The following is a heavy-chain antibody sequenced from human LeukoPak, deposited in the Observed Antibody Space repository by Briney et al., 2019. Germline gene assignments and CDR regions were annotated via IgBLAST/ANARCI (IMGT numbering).Heavy chain of an antibody. V-gene: IGHV3-48*04. J-gene: IGHJ3*02. CDR1: GFTFSSYS. Sequence: GGSLRLSRAASGFTFSSYSMNWVRQAPGKGLEWVSYISSSSSTIYYADSVKGRFTISRDNAKNSLYLQMNSLRAEDMALYYCAKDRGKGDYGGIPDAFDIWGQGTMVTVSS. CDR3: AKDRGKGDYGGIPDAFDI. CDR2: ISSSSSTI. D-gene: IGHD4-23*01.